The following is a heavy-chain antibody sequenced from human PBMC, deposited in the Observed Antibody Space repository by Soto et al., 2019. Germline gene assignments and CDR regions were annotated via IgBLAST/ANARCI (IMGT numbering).Heavy chain of an antibody. CDR2: IKSNVDGGTT. CDR3: TTDRPLTAGGVIAT. V-gene: IGHV3-15*01. J-gene: IGHJ3*01. D-gene: IGHD3-16*02. CDR1: GFTFSNLW. Sequence: EVQLVESGGGLIKPGGSLRLSCVASGFTFSNLWMTWVRQAPGKGLEWVGRIKSNVDGGTTDYAAPVKGRFTISRDDAKDTLYLEMNSLKSEDTALYYCTTDRPLTAGGVIATWGQGTMVTVSS.